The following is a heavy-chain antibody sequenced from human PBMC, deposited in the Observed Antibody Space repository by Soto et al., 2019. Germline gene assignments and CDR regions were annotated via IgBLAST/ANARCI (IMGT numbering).Heavy chain of an antibody. Sequence: QVQLQESGPGLVKPSQTLSLTCTVSGGSISSGDYYWSWIRQPPGKGLEWIGYIYYSGSTYYNPSLKGRITISVDTSKNQVSLKLSSVTAADTAIYYCARVDFYYYFDYWGQGTMVPVS. CDR1: GGSISSGDYY. D-gene: IGHD3-3*01. CDR3: ARVDFYYYFDY. CDR2: IYYSGST. J-gene: IGHJ4*02. V-gene: IGHV4-30-4*01.